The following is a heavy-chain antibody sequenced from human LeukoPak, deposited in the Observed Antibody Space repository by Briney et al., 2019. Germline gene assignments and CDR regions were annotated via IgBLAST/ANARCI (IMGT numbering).Heavy chain of an antibody. CDR2: INQDGSDK. J-gene: IGHJ4*02. D-gene: IGHD2-21*01. V-gene: IGHV3-7*01. CDR1: GFNLINYW. Sequence: GGSLRLSCAGSGFNLINYWMSWVRQAPGKGLEWVANINQDGSDKPYVDSVKGRFTISRDNARNSLYLQMNSLRAEDTAVYYCVRPDSYENGHYYPNSWGQGTLVTVSS. CDR3: VRPDSYENGHYYPNS.